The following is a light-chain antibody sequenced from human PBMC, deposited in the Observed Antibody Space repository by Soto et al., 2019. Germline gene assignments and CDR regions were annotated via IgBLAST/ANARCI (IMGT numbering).Light chain of an antibody. CDR2: DVS. CDR3: CSYEGRSNFLV. CDR1: RSDVGGYDY. V-gene: IGLV2-11*01. J-gene: IGLJ2*01. Sequence: QSVLTQPRSVSGSPGQSVTISCTGTRSDVGGYDYVSWYQQHPDKVPELMIYDVSKRPSGVPDRFSGSKSGNTASLTISGLHAEDEADYYCCSYEGRSNFLVFGGGTKLTVL.